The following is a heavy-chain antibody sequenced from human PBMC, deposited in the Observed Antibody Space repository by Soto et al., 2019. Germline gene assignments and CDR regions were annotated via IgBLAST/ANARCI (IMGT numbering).Heavy chain of an antibody. V-gene: IGHV3-74*01. J-gene: IGHJ6*03. CDR1: GFTFSSYW. CDR3: ARVDIVVVPAATYYYYYYMDV. D-gene: IGHD2-2*03. Sequence: GGSLRLSCAASGFTFSSYWMHWVRQAPGKGLVWVSRINSDGSSTSYADSVKGRFTISRDNAKNTLYLQMNSLRAEDTAVYYCARVDIVVVPAATYYYYYYMDVWGKGTTVTVSS. CDR2: INSDGSST.